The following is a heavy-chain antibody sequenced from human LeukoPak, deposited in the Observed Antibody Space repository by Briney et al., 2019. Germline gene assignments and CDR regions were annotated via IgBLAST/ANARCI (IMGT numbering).Heavy chain of an antibody. Sequence: GGSLRLSCAASGFTFSSYEMYWVRQAPGKGLEWVSYISSSGSTIYYADSVKGRFTISRDNAKNSLYLQMNSLRAEDTAVYYCARDLPTYDYVWGSYRTGSYFDYWGQGTLVTVSS. J-gene: IGHJ4*02. CDR3: ARDLPTYDYVWGSYRTGSYFDY. V-gene: IGHV3-48*03. CDR2: ISSSGSTI. CDR1: GFTFSSYE. D-gene: IGHD3-16*02.